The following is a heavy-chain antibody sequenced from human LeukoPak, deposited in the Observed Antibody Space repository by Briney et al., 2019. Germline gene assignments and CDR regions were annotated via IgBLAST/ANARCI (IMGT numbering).Heavy chain of an antibody. CDR2: IYYSGST. Sequence: PSETLSLTCTVSGGSISSYYWSWIRQPPGKGLEGIGYIYYSGSTNYNPSLKSRVTISVDTSKNQFSLKLSSVTAADTAVYYCARGRDCSGGSCFSGLDYWGQGTLVTVSS. CDR1: GGSISSYY. D-gene: IGHD2-15*01. J-gene: IGHJ4*02. CDR3: ARGRDCSGGSCFSGLDY. V-gene: IGHV4-59*01.